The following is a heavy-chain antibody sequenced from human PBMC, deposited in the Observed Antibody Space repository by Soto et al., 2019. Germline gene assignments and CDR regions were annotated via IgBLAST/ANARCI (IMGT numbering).Heavy chain of an antibody. J-gene: IGHJ5*02. CDR1: GGTFSSYA. D-gene: IGHD3-9*01. CDR3: ARDKHKYYDILRFAFDP. CDR2: IIPIFGTA. V-gene: IGHV1-69*06. Sequence: SVKVSCKASGGTFSSYAISWVRQAPGQGLEWMGGIIPIFGTANYAQKFQGRVTITADKSTSTAYMERSSLRSEDTAVYYCARDKHKYYDILRFAFDPWGQGTLVTVSS.